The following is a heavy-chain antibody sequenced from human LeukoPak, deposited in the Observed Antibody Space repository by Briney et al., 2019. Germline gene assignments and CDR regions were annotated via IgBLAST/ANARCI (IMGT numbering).Heavy chain of an antibody. CDR1: GYTFTTYG. Sequence: ASVKVSCKACGYTFTTYGISWVRQAPGQGLEWMGWISAYNGDTNYAQRLQGRVTMTTDTSTSTAYMELRSLRSDDTAVYYCARILYYDSSGPPDYWGQGTLVTVSS. CDR3: ARILYYDSSGPPDY. J-gene: IGHJ4*02. D-gene: IGHD3-22*01. V-gene: IGHV1-18*01. CDR2: ISAYNGDT.